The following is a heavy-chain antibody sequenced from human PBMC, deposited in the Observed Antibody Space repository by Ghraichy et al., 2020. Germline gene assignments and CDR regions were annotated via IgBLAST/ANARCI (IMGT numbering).Heavy chain of an antibody. CDR2: IKSKTDGGTT. J-gene: IGHJ4*02. D-gene: IGHD1-26*01. V-gene: IGHV3-15*01. CDR1: GFTFSNAW. CDR3: TTLVGATSPARDY. Sequence: GGSLRLSCAASGFTFSNAWMSWVRQAPGKGLEWVGRIKSKTDGGTTDYAAPVKGRFTISRDDSKNTLYLQMNSLKTEDTAVYYCTTLVGATSPARDYWGQGTLVTVSS.